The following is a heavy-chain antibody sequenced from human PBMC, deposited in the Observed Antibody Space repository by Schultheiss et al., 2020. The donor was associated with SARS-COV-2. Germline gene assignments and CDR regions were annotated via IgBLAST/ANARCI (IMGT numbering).Heavy chain of an antibody. CDR2: IYRGGNT. D-gene: IGHD5-12*01. CDR1: GFTVSSNY. Sequence: GESLKISCAASGFTVSSNYMSWVRQAPGKGLEWVSVIYRGGNTYYADSVKGRFTISRDNSKNTLCLQMNSLRAEDTAVYYCARRVATGWHFDLWGRGTLVTVSS. V-gene: IGHV3-53*01. J-gene: IGHJ2*01. CDR3: ARRVATGWHFDL.